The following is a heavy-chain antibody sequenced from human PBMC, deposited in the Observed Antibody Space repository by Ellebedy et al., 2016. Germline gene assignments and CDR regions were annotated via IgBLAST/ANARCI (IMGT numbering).Heavy chain of an antibody. CDR3: AKGGWGDSSGCDY. CDR2: IARGGDS. D-gene: IGHD3-22*01. CDR1: GFTFSSSA. Sequence: GESLKISXAASGFTFSSSAMTWVRQAPGKGLEWVSGIARGGDSYYADFAEGRFTIPRDNSKNTVHLQMNSLRVEDTAVYYCAKGGWGDSSGCDYWGQGMLVTVSS. V-gene: IGHV3-23*01. J-gene: IGHJ4*02.